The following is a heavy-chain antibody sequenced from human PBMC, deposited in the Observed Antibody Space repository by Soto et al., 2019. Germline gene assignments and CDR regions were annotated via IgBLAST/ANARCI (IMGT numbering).Heavy chain of an antibody. Sequence: SETLSLTCTVSDGSITNYYYSWIRQPPGKGLEWIGYIYNSGSTIYNPSLKSQATISVDTSKNQFSLQLNSVTAADTAVYFCTRDLWGYCGVDGYPVDVCGQGPPVTVPS. J-gene: IGHJ6*02. D-gene: IGHD2-21*02. CDR1: DGSITNYY. CDR3: TRDLWGYCGVDGYPVDV. V-gene: IGHV4-59*01. CDR2: IYNSGST.